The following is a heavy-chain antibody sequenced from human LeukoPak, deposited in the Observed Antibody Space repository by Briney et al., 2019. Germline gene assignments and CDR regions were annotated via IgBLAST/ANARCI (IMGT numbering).Heavy chain of an antibody. V-gene: IGHV3-30*02. CDR1: GFTFSSYG. CDR2: IRYDGSNK. J-gene: IGHJ4*02. D-gene: IGHD1-26*01. CDR3: AYELVGAPDFDY. Sequence: GGSLRLSCAASGFTFSSYGMHWVRQAPGKGLEWVAFIRYDGSNKYYADSVKGRFTISRDNSKNTLYLQMNSLRAEDTAVYYCAYELVGAPDFDYWGQGTLVTVSS.